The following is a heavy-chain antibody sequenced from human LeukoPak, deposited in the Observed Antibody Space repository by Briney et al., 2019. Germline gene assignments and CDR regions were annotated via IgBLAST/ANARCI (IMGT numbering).Heavy chain of an antibody. J-gene: IGHJ4*02. CDR2: INPNSGGT. CDR3: ARTAKKYGSGWYSY. Sequence: ASVKVSCKASGYTFTSYYMHWVRQAPGQGLEWMGRINPNSGGTNYAQKFQGRVTMTRDTSISTAYMEPSRLRSGDTAVYYCARTAKKYGSGWYSYWGQGTLVTVSS. D-gene: IGHD6-19*01. V-gene: IGHV1-2*06. CDR1: GYTFTSYY.